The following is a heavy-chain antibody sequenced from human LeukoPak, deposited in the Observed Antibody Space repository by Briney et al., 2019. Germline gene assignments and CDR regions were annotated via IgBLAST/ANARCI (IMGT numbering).Heavy chain of an antibody. CDR1: GFTFTSSA. Sequence: PVKVSCKASGFTFTSSAMQWVRQARGQRLEWIGWIVVGSGNTNYAQKFQERVTITRDMSTSTAYMELSSLRSEDTAVYYCAADTYYYGSGSYYNLNWFDPWGQGTLVTVSS. CDR2: IVVGSGNT. CDR3: AADTYYYGSGSYYNLNWFDP. V-gene: IGHV1-58*02. J-gene: IGHJ5*02. D-gene: IGHD3-10*01.